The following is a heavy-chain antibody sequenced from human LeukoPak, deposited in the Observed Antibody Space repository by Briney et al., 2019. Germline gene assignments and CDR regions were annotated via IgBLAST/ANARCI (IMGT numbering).Heavy chain of an antibody. CDR1: GFTFSSYS. V-gene: IGHV3-48*04. CDR2: ISSSSSTI. D-gene: IGHD6-13*01. J-gene: IGHJ4*02. CDR3: ATSRGSWPDYFDY. Sequence: GGSQRLSCAASGFTFSSYSMNWVRQAPGKGLEWVSYISSSSSTIYYADSVKGRFIISRDNAKNSLYLQMNSLRAEDTAVYYCATSRGSWPDYFDYWGQGTLVTVSS.